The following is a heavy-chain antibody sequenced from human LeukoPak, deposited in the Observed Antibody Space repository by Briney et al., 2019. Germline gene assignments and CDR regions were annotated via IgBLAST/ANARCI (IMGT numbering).Heavy chain of an antibody. CDR2: VSNDGSKG. Sequence: GGSLRLSCAASGFTFSSYGMHWVRQAPGKGLEWGAVVSNDGSKGYYADSVKGRFTISRDNSKDTLYLQMDSLRAEDTAVDYCAKDRCRLGDCYFDYWGQGTLVTVSS. CDR3: AKDRCRLGDCYFDY. J-gene: IGHJ4*02. CDR1: GFTFSSYG. V-gene: IGHV3-30*18. D-gene: IGHD2-21*02.